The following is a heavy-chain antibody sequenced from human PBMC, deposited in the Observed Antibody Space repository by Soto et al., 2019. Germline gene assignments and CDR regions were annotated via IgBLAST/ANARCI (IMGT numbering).Heavy chain of an antibody. CDR2: ISWNSGSI. J-gene: IGHJ3*02. CDR1: GFTFDDYA. V-gene: IGHV3-9*01. CDR3: AHTGPTGYSSSWYRAFDI. D-gene: IGHD6-13*01. Sequence: GGSLRLSCAASGFTFDDYAMHWVRQAPGKCLEWVSGISWNSGSIGYADSVKGRFTISRDNAKNSLYLQMNSLRAEDTALYYCAHTGPTGYSSSWYRAFDIWGQGTMVTVSS.